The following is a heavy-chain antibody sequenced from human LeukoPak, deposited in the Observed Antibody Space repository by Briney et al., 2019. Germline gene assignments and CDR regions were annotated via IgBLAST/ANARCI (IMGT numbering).Heavy chain of an antibody. D-gene: IGHD1-20*01. J-gene: IGHJ4*02. Sequence: GGSLRLSCATSGFSLSSYAMSWVRQAPGKGLEWVSVISESGADTYYADSVRGRFTISRDNSKNTLHLQTSRLRAEDTAVYYCAKVGWDRSSLTDFDYWGQGTLVTVSS. CDR3: AKVGWDRSSLTDFDY. CDR2: ISESGADT. CDR1: GFSLSSYA. V-gene: IGHV3-23*01.